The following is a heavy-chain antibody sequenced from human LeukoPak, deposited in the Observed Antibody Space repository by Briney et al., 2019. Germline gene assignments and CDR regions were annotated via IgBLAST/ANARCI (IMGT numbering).Heavy chain of an antibody. D-gene: IGHD3-16*01. V-gene: IGHV4-61*02. CDR3: ARVGRYDYVWGSPAYYFDY. CDR1: GGSISSGSYY. Sequence: SETLSLTCTVSGGSISSGSYYWSWIRQPAGKGLEWIGRIYTSGSTNYNPSLKGRVTISVDTSKNQFSLKLSSVTAADTAVYYCARVGRYDYVWGSPAYYFDYWGQGTLVTVSS. J-gene: IGHJ4*02. CDR2: IYTSGST.